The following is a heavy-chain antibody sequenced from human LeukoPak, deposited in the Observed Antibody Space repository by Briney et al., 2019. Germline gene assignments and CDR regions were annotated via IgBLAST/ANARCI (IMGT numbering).Heavy chain of an antibody. D-gene: IGHD2-15*01. CDR3: AKDIVGGGNDY. J-gene: IGHJ4*02. CDR2: ISSSSLYI. Sequence: PGGSLRLSCAASGFTFSSYSMNWVRQAPGKGLEWVSSISSSSLYIYYADSVKGRLTISRDNAKNSLYLQMNSLRAEDTAVYYCAKDIVGGGNDYWGRGTLVIVSS. CDR1: GFTFSSYS. V-gene: IGHV3-21*01.